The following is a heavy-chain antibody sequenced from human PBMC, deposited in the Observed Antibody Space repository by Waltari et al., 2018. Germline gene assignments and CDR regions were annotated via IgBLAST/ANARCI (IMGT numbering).Heavy chain of an antibody. Sequence: EERLVESGGGLVKPGGSLRLSCVASGFRFRYYDLNWVRQAPGTGLEWLSSIGGTHSNIFYAESVRGRFTVSRDNSKNSLYLEMSNVRAEDTGLYYCTRDLYGSGGDWFDPWGQGTLVTVSS. D-gene: IGHD3-10*01. CDR1: GFRFRYYD. V-gene: IGHV3-21*03. J-gene: IGHJ5*02. CDR3: TRDLYGSGGDWFDP. CDR2: IGGTHSNI.